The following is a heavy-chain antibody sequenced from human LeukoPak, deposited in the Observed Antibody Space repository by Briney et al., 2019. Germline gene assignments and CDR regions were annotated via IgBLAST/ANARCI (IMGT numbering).Heavy chain of an antibody. Sequence: GGSLRLSCAASGFTFSSYAMSWVRQAPGKGLERVSAISGSGGSTYYADSVKGRFTISRDNSKNTLYLQMNSLRAEDTAVYYCAKSLDSSGYYYDLDYWGQGTLVTVSS. V-gene: IGHV3-23*01. CDR2: ISGSGGST. D-gene: IGHD3-22*01. CDR1: GFTFSSYA. CDR3: AKSLDSSGYYYDLDY. J-gene: IGHJ4*02.